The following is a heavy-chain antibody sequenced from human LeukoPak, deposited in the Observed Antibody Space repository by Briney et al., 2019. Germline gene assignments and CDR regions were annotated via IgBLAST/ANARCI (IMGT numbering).Heavy chain of an antibody. CDR3: ARTIAAADMKTHNAFDI. J-gene: IGHJ3*02. D-gene: IGHD6-13*01. V-gene: IGHV4-39*01. CDR1: GGSISSSSYY. CDR2: IYYSGST. Sequence: SETLSLTCTVSGGSISSSSYYWGWIRQPPGKGLEWIGSIYYSGSTYYNPSLKSRVTISVDTSKNQFSLKLSSVTAADTAMYYCARTIAAADMKTHNAFDIWGQGTMVTVSS.